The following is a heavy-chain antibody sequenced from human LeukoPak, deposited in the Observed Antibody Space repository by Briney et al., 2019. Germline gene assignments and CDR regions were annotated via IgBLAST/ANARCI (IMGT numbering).Heavy chain of an antibody. V-gene: IGHV1-69*06. J-gene: IGHJ5*02. CDR1: GGTFSSYA. D-gene: IGHD6-19*01. Sequence: ASVKVSSKASGGTFSSYAISWVRQAPGQGLEWMGRIIPIFGTANYAQKFQGRVTITAEKSTSTAYMELSRLRSEGPAVYYCARDESSGWGYWFDPWGQGTLVPVSS. CDR2: IIPIFGTA. CDR3: ARDESSGWGYWFDP.